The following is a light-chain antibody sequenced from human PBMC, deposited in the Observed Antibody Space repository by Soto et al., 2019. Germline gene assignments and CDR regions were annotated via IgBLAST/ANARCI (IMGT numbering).Light chain of an antibody. CDR1: QSVSSY. V-gene: IGKV3-11*01. Sequence: EIVLTQSPATLSLSPGERATLSCRASQSVSSYLAWYQQKPGQAPRLLLYDASNRATGIPARFSGSASGTDFTLTISSLEPEDFAVYYCQQRSNWPPITFGQGTRLESK. CDR3: QQRSNWPPIT. J-gene: IGKJ5*01. CDR2: DAS.